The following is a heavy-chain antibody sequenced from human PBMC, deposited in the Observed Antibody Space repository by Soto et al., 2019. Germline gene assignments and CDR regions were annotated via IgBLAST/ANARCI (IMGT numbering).Heavy chain of an antibody. CDR1: GFTFSSYA. J-gene: IGHJ6*02. Sequence: QVQLVESGGGVVQPGRSLRLSCAASGFTFSSYAMHWVRQAPGKGLEWVAVISYDGSNKYYADSVKGRFTISRDNSKNTLYFQMNSLRAEDMTVYYYARVYSNFYYYYGIDVWGQGTTVTVSS. V-gene: IGHV3-30*14. CDR3: ARVYSNFYYYYGIDV. D-gene: IGHD4-4*01. CDR2: ISYDGSNK.